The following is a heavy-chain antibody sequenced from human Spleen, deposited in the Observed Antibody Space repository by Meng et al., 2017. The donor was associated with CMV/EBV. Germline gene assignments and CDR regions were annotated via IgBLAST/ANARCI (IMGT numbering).Heavy chain of an antibody. Sequence: GGSISSSSYYWGWIRQPPGKGLEWIGSIYSSGSTSYNPSLKSRVTISVDTSKNQFSLKLSSVTAADTAVYYCAREDAGTPINWFDPWGQGTLVTVSS. CDR1: GGSISSSSYY. CDR3: AREDAGTPINWFDP. D-gene: IGHD1-1*01. CDR2: IYSSGST. J-gene: IGHJ5*02. V-gene: IGHV4-39*07.